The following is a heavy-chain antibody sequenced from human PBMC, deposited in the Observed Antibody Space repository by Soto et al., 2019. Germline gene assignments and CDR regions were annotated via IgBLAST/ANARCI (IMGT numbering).Heavy chain of an antibody. D-gene: IGHD3-22*01. J-gene: IGHJ4*02. V-gene: IGHV1-18*01. Sequence: QVQLVQSGAEVKKPGASVKVSCKASGYTFTSYGISWVRQAPGQGLEWMGWISAYNGNTNYAQKLQGRVTMTTDTSXXTAYMELRSLRSDDTAVYYCARDWGYYDSRGLFDYWGQGTLVTVSS. CDR1: GYTFTSYG. CDR2: ISAYNGNT. CDR3: ARDWGYYDSRGLFDY.